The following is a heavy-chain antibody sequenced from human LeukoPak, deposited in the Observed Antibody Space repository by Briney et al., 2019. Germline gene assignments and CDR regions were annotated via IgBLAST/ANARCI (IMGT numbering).Heavy chain of an antibody. CDR2: IIPIFGTA. CDR3: ARGGSYYNWFDY. Sequence: SVKVSCKASGGTFISYAISWVRQAPGQGLEWMGGIIPIFGTANYAQKFQGRVTITADESTSTAYMELSSLRAEDTAVYYCARGGSYYNWFDYWGQGTLVTVSS. J-gene: IGHJ4*02. D-gene: IGHD3-10*01. V-gene: IGHV1-69*13. CDR1: GGTFISYA.